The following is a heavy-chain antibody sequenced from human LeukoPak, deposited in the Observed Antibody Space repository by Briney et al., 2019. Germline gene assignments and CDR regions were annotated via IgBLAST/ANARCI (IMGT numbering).Heavy chain of an antibody. CDR3: ARVRYDSSGSDY. Sequence: SETLSLTCAVYGGSFSGYYWSWIRQPPGKGLEWIGEINHSGSTNYNPSLKSRVTISVDTSKNQFSLKLSSVTAADTAVYYCARVRYDSSGSDYWGQGTLVTVYS. J-gene: IGHJ4*02. D-gene: IGHD3-22*01. CDR1: GGSFSGYY. V-gene: IGHV4-34*01. CDR2: INHSGST.